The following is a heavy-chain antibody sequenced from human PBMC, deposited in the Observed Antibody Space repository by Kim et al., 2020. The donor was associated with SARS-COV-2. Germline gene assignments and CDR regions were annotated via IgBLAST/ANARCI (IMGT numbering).Heavy chain of an antibody. Sequence: NYAQKFQGRVTITADESTSTAYMELSSLRSEDTAVYYCARGVATWDGMDVWGQGTTVTVSS. CDR3: ARGVATWDGMDV. D-gene: IGHD5-12*01. J-gene: IGHJ6*02. V-gene: IGHV1-69*01.